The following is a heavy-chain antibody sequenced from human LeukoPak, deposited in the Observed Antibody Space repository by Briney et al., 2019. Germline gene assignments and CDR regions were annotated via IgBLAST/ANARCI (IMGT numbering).Heavy chain of an antibody. CDR1: GFPFSNYA. CDR2: INNDGGGS. D-gene: IGHD2-15*01. Sequence: GGSLRLSCQASGFPFSNYAMSWVRQAPGKGLEWVSSINNDGGGSFFADSVKDRFTISRDDSRSVVYLQMNSLSAEDTAVYYCARSGVATCHYWGQGILVTVPS. J-gene: IGHJ4*02. V-gene: IGHV3-23*01. CDR3: ARSGVATCHY.